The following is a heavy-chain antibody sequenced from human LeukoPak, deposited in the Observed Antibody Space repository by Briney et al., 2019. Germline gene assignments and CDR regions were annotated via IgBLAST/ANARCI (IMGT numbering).Heavy chain of an antibody. CDR2: IYISGST. V-gene: IGHV4-4*07. J-gene: IGHJ4*02. D-gene: IGHD1-26*01. CDR1: GVSITNYY. CDR3: ARDYLVGAPLDS. Sequence: SETLSLTCPVSGVSITNYYWAWIRQPAGKGLEWIGRIYISGSTNYNPSLKSRVSISIDKTNNQFSLKLRSVTAADTAVYYCARDYLVGAPLDSWGQGTLVTVSS.